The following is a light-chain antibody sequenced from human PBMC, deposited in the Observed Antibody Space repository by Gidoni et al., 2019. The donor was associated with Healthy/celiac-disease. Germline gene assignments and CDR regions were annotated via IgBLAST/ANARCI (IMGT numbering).Light chain of an antibody. Sequence: QSVLTQPPSASGTPGQRVTISCSGSSSNIGSNYVYWYQQLPGTAPKLLIYRNNQRPYGVPDRFSGSKSGTSASLAISGLRSEEEADYYCAAWDDSLSGVFGGGTKLTVL. CDR3: AAWDDSLSGV. CDR2: RNN. J-gene: IGLJ3*02. CDR1: SSNIGSNY. V-gene: IGLV1-47*01.